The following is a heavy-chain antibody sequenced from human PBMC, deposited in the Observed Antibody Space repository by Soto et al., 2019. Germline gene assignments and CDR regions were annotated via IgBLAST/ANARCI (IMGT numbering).Heavy chain of an antibody. Sequence: QVQLVQSGAEVKKPGASVRISCKASGYTFTDYYLHWVRQAPGQGLEWMGIMNPRGGVTSYAQKFQGRVAVTRDTSTSTVYMQLSSLRSEDTAVYYCASSEAVPTTTYYYWYIDVWGKGTTVTVSS. J-gene: IGHJ6*03. D-gene: IGHD2-2*01. CDR2: MNPRGGVT. V-gene: IGHV1-46*03. CDR3: ASSEAVPTTTYYYWYIDV. CDR1: GYTFTDYY.